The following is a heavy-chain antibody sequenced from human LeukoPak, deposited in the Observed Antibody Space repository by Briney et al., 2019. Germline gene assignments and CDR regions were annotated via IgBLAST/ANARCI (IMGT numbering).Heavy chain of an antibody. CDR2: IYYSGST. J-gene: IGHJ4*02. D-gene: IGHD3-16*01. CDR1: GGSISSYY. CDR3: ARGGDLEYYFDY. Sequence: SETLSLTCTVSGGSISSYYWSWIRQPPGKGLEWIGYIYYSGSTNYNPSLKSRVTISVDTSKNQFSLKLSSVTAADTAVYYCARGGDLEYYFDYWGQGTLVTVPS. V-gene: IGHV4-59*01.